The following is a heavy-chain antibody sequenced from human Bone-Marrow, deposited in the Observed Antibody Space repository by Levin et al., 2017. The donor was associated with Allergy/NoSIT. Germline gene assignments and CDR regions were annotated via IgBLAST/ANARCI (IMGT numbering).Heavy chain of an antibody. D-gene: IGHD5-18*01. CDR1: GFPFSTYA. V-gene: IGHV3-23*01. Sequence: LPGGSLRLSCAASGFPFSTYAMSWVRQAPGKGLEWVLIISGSGSNTYYTDSVKGRFTISRDNSKNVMYLQMNSLEAEDTAVYYCAAGSWIQLHLDFWGQGTQVTVSS. CDR2: ISGSGSNT. J-gene: IGHJ4*02. CDR3: AAGSWIQLHLDF.